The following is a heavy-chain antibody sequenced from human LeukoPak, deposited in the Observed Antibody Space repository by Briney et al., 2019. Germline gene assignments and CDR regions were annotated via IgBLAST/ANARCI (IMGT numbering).Heavy chain of an antibody. D-gene: IGHD2-2*01. CDR3: ARSIVVVPAAIYYYYMDV. CDR2: IYTSGST. Sequence: SETLSLTCTVSGGSISSGSYYWSWIRQPAGKGLEWIGRIYTSGSTNYNPSLKSRVTISVDTSKNQFSLKLSSVTAADTAVYYCARSIVVVPAAIYYYYMDVWGKGTTVTISS. V-gene: IGHV4-61*02. CDR1: GGSISSGSYY. J-gene: IGHJ6*03.